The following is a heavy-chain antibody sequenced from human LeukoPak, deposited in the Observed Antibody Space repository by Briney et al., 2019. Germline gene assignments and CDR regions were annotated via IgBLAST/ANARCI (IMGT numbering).Heavy chain of an antibody. J-gene: IGHJ3*02. CDR3: ARAPVITMIVVVIHGAFDI. CDR2: IYHSGST. V-gene: IGHV4-30-2*01. CDR1: GGSISSGGYS. D-gene: IGHD3-22*01. Sequence: SETLSLTCAVSGGSISSGGYSWSWIRQPPGKGLEWIGYIYHSGSTYYNPSLKSRVTISVDTSKNQFSLKLSSVTAADTAVYYCARAPVITMIVVVIHGAFDIWGQGTMVTVSS.